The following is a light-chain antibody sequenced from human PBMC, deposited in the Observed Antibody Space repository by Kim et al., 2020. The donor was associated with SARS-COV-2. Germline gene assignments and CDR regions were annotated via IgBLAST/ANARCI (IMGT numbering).Light chain of an antibody. V-gene: IGLV6-57*04. CDR2: EDN. Sequence: NFMLTQPHSVSESPGKTVTISCTRSSGSIASNYVQWYQQRPGSAPTTVIYEDNQRPSGVPDGFSGSIDSSSNSASLTISGLKTEDEADYYCQSYDSSIIDWVFGGGTQLTVL. CDR1: SGSIASNY. CDR3: QSYDSSIIDWV. J-gene: IGLJ3*02.